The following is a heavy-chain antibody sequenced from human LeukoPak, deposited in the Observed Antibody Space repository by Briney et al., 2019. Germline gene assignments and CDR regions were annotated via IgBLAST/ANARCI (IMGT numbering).Heavy chain of an antibody. CDR3: ARELGVPAADYYGMDV. J-gene: IGHJ6*02. CDR1: GYTFTSYG. D-gene: IGHD2-2*01. CDR2: IIPILGIA. Sequence: ASVKVSCKASGYTFTSYGISWVRQAPGQGLEWMGRIIPILGIANYAQKFQGRVTITADKSTSTAYMELSSLRSEDTAVYYCARELGVPAADYYGMDVWGQGTTVTVSS. V-gene: IGHV1-69*04.